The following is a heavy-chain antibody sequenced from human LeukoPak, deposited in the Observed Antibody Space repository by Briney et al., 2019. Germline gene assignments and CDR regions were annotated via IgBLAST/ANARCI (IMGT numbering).Heavy chain of an antibody. CDR3: ARDRPPGRWRGDAFDI. V-gene: IGHV1-18*01. Sequence: ASVKVSCKASGYTFTSYGISWVRQAPGQGLEWMGWISAYNGNTNYAQKLQGRVTMTTDTSTSTAYMELRSLRSDDTAVYYCARDRPPGRWRGDAFDIWGQGTMVTVSS. CDR2: ISAYNGNT. CDR1: GYTFTSYG. D-gene: IGHD4-23*01. J-gene: IGHJ3*02.